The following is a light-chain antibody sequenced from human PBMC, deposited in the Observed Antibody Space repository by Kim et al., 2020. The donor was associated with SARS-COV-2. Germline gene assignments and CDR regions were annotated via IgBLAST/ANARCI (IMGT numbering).Light chain of an antibody. CDR1: QSVSYSY. Sequence: SGGKKGTLSCRESQSVSYSYVAWYQQKPGQAPRLLIYGASTRATGIPERFSGSGSGTDFTLTISRLEPEDVAVYYCQQYDTSPWTFGQGTKVEIK. V-gene: IGKV3-20*01. CDR3: QQYDTSPWT. J-gene: IGKJ1*01. CDR2: GAS.